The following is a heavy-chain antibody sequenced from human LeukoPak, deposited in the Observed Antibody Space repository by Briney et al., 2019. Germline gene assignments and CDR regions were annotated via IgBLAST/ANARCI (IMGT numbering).Heavy chain of an antibody. D-gene: IGHD2-15*01. Sequence: ASVKVSCKVSGYTLTELSMHWVRQAPGQGLEWMGWISAYNGNTNYAQKLQGRVTMTTDTSTSTAYMELRSLRSDDTAVYYCAREPTNLPYCSGGSCYSDYWGQGTLVTVSS. V-gene: IGHV1-18*01. J-gene: IGHJ4*02. CDR2: ISAYNGNT. CDR1: GYTLTELS. CDR3: AREPTNLPYCSGGSCYSDY.